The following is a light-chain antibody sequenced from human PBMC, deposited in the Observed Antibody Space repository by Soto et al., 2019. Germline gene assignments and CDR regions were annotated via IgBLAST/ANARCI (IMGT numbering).Light chain of an antibody. J-gene: IGKJ2*01. V-gene: IGKV1-39*01. CDR3: QHGYVAPYN. Sequence: DIQMTQSPSSVSASVGDTVTITCRASQDINVYLNWYQQKPGEVPKLLIYSASSLHSGVPSRFTGSGSETDFPLTIRSLQPEDFATYYCQHGYVAPYNFGQGTKV. CDR2: SAS. CDR1: QDINVY.